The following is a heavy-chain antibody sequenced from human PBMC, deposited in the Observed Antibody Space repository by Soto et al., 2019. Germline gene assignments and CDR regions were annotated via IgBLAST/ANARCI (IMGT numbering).Heavy chain of an antibody. V-gene: IGHV1-2*02. CDR1: GYALTGYY. CDR3: ARDSGYCTSTSCYYFDS. D-gene: IGHD2-2*01. CDR2: ISPDSGGT. Sequence: ASVKVSCNASGYALTGYYMHWVRQAPGQGLEWMGWISPDSGGTNYAQKFQGRVTMTRDTSISTAYMELSSLRSDDTAVYFCARDSGYCTSTSCYYFDSWGQGTLVTVSS. J-gene: IGHJ4*02.